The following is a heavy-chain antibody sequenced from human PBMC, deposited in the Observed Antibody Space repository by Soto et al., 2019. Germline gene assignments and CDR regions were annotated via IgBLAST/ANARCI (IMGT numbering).Heavy chain of an antibody. CDR1: GFTFSSYA. V-gene: IGHV3-23*01. J-gene: IGHJ4*02. CDR3: AKALYSSGYYDY. Sequence: GGSLRLSCAASGFTFSSYAMSWVRQAPGKGLEWVSAISGSGGSTYYADSVKGRFAISRDNSKNTLYLQMNSLRAEDTAVYYCAKALYSSGYYDYWGQGTLVTVSS. D-gene: IGHD3-22*01. CDR2: ISGSGGST.